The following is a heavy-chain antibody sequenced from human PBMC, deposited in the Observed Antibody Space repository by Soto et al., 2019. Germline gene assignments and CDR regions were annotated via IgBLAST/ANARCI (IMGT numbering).Heavy chain of an antibody. D-gene: IGHD6-19*01. J-gene: IGHJ5*01. CDR3: ARLRAVAGTADWFDS. Sequence: SETLSLTCTVSGGSISSYHWSWIRQPPGKGLEWIGYIYYTGSTNYNPSLKSRVTISVDTSKKQFSLKLRSVTAADTAVYYCARLRAVAGTADWFDSWGQGTLVTVS. V-gene: IGHV4-59*08. CDR2: IYYTGST. CDR1: GGSISSYH.